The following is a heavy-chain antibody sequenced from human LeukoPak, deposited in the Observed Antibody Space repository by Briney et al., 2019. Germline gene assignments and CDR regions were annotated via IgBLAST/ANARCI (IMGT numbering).Heavy chain of an antibody. V-gene: IGHV1-69*13. J-gene: IGHJ4*02. CDR2: IIPIFGTA. CDR1: GGTFSSYA. Sequence: GASVKVSCKASGGTFSSYAISWVRQAPGQGLEWMGGIIPIFGTANYAQKFQGRVTITADESTSTAYMELSSLRSEDTAVYYCARGVMVRGVTNFCDYWGQGTLVTVSS. D-gene: IGHD3-10*01. CDR3: ARGVMVRGVTNFCDY.